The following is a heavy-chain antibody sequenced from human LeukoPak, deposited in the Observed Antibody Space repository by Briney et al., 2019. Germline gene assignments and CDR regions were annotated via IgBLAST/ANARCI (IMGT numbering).Heavy chain of an antibody. D-gene: IGHD3-22*01. CDR1: GDSISGSSYY. CDR3: ARDHYDSSDYPFDY. CDR2: TFYNGRT. Sequence: PSETLSLTCTVSGDSISGSSYYWGWGRQPRGRGGEWIESTFYNGRTYYKPSLKSRVTISVDASKNQFSLKLTSVTAADTAVYYCARDHYDSSDYPFDYWGQGTLVTVSS. J-gene: IGHJ4*02. V-gene: IGHV4-39*07.